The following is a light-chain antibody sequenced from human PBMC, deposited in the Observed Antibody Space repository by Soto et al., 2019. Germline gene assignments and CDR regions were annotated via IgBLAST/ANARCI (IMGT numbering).Light chain of an antibody. J-gene: IGLJ1*01. CDR1: FCH. CDR3: CLYVGGRRYV. Sequence: SVLTQPASVSGSPGQSMTISFHGTFCHVSWYKQFPGKVHKSTTYDDTKRQSGVSSRFSGSKSGNLAALTIAGLQTEDEAYYYCCLYVGGRRYVFGTRTNVTVL. V-gene: IGLV2-23*01. CDR2: DDT.